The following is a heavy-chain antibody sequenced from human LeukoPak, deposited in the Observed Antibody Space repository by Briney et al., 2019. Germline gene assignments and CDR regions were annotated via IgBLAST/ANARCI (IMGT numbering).Heavy chain of an antibody. CDR1: GFTFSSYA. Sequence: PGRSLRLSCAASGFTFSSYAMHWVRQAPGKGLEWVAVISYDGSNKYYADSVKGRFTISRDNSKNTLYLQMNSLRAEDTAVYYCAGAPDCSSTSCYYYYYDMDVWGKGTTVTVSS. J-gene: IGHJ6*04. CDR2: ISYDGSNK. CDR3: AGAPDCSSTSCYYYYYDMDV. V-gene: IGHV3-30*04. D-gene: IGHD2-2*01.